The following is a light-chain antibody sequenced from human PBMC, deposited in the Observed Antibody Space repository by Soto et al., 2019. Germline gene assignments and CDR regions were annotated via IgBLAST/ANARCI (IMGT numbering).Light chain of an antibody. CDR2: DAS. V-gene: IGKV3-11*01. CDR3: QQCNSWPQWT. J-gene: IGKJ1*01. CDR1: QSVGTF. Sequence: EIVLTQSPATLSLSPGERATLSCRASQSVGTFFAWYQQKPGQAPRLLIYDASNRATGIPARFSGSGSGTDFTLTISSLEPEDFAVYYCQQCNSWPQWTVGQGTKVDSK.